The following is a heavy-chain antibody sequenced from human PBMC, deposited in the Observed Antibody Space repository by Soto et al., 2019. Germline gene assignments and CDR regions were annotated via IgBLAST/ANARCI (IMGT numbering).Heavy chain of an antibody. CDR2: IYQSGTT. Sequence: SETLSLTCSVSGGSVRSGSYYWTWTRQPPGKGLEWIGYIYQSGTTNYNASLKSRVTISIDTSKNQFFLKLNSVTAADTAVYWCARDSRLVQIPSSNRYYYPGMDVWGQGTPVTVSS. CDR3: ARDSRLVQIPSSNRYYYPGMDV. CDR1: GGSVRSGSYY. J-gene: IGHJ6*02. D-gene: IGHD2-2*01. V-gene: IGHV4-61*01.